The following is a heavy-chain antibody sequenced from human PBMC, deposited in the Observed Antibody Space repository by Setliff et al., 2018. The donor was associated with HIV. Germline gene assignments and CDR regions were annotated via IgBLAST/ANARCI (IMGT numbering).Heavy chain of an antibody. CDR3: ARGGPDYYDYPYFDS. Sequence: SETLSLTCAVYGGSFSGYYWSWIRQPPGKGLEWIGEINHSGSTNYNPSLQSRVTISMVASRNQFSLKLNSLIAADTAVYFCARGGPDYYDYPYFDSWGQGTLVTVSS. J-gene: IGHJ4*02. CDR1: GGSFSGYY. V-gene: IGHV4-34*01. D-gene: IGHD3-22*01. CDR2: INHSGST.